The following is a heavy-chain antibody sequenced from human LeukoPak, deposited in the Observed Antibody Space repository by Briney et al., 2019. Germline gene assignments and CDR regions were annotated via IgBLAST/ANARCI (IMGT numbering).Heavy chain of an antibody. CDR1: GFTFIRYA. CDR2: ISGSGGST. CDR3: AKGNAYYYGSGSYYPHY. D-gene: IGHD3-10*01. Sequence: PGGSLRLSCEASGFTFIRYAMSWVRQAPGKGLEWVSTISGSGGSTYYADSVKGRFTISRDNSKNTLCLQMNSLRAEDTAIYYCAKGNAYYYGSGSYYPHYWGQGTLVTVSS. V-gene: IGHV3-23*01. J-gene: IGHJ4*02.